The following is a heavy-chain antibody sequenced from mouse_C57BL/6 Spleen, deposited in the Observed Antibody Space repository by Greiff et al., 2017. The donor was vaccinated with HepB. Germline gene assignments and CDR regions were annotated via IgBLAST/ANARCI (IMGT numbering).Heavy chain of an antibody. CDR3: ARFDSNYEDYAMDY. Sequence: QVQLQQPGAELVKPGASVKLSCKASGYTFTSYWMQWVKQRPGQGLEWIGEIDPSDSYTNYNQKFKGKATLTVDTSSSTAYMQLSSLTSEDSAVYYCARFDSNYEDYAMDYWGQGTSVTVSS. CDR2: IDPSDSYT. D-gene: IGHD2-5*01. V-gene: IGHV1-50*01. J-gene: IGHJ4*01. CDR1: GYTFTSYW.